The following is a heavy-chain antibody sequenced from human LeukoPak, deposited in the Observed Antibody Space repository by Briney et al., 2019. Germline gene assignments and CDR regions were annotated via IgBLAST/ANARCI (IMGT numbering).Heavy chain of an antibody. CDR3: ARERWGSRCFDP. Sequence: GGSLILSCAASGFTFSSYAMHWVRPAPGKGLEYVSAISSNGGSTYYANSVKGRFTISRDNSKNTLYLQMGSLRAEDMAVYYCARERWGSRCFDPWGQGTLVTVSS. V-gene: IGHV3-64*01. CDR2: ISSNGGST. J-gene: IGHJ5*02. CDR1: GFTFSSYA. D-gene: IGHD4-23*01.